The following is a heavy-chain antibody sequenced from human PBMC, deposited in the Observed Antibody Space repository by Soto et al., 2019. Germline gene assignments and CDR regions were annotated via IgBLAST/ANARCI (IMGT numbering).Heavy chain of an antibody. J-gene: IGHJ6*02. Sequence: SETLSLTCTVSGGSISSGDYYWSWIRQPPGRGLEWIGYIYYSGSTYYNPSLKSRVTISVDTSKNQFSLKLSSVTAADTAVYYCARGLPFRNYYYYGMDVWGQGTTVTVSS. CDR3: ARGLPFRNYYYYGMDV. CDR2: IYYSGST. V-gene: IGHV4-30-4*01. CDR1: GGSISSGDYY.